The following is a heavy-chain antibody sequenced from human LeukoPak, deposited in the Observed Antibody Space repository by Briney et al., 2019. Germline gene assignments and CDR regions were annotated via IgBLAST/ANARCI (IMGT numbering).Heavy chain of an antibody. Sequence: GGSLRLSCAASGFTFSSYAMSWVRQAPGKGLEWVSAISGSGGSTYYADSVKGRFTISRDNSKNTMYLQMNSLRAEDTAVYYCEIVSGWGPALVIHPNWYFDLWGRGTLVTVSS. V-gene: IGHV3-23*01. CDR3: EIVSGWGPALVIHPNWYFDL. J-gene: IGHJ2*01. D-gene: IGHD3-9*01. CDR1: GFTFSSYA. CDR2: ISGSGGST.